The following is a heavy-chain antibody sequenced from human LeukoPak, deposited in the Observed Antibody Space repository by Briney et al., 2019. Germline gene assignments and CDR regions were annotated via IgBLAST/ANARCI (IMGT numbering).Heavy chain of an antibody. CDR3: ARQYYYDSSGFPLDY. V-gene: IGHV4-59*08. CDR1: GGSISSYY. J-gene: IGHJ4*02. D-gene: IGHD3-22*01. Sequence: PSETLSLTCTVSGGSISSYYWSWIRQPPGKGLEWIGYIYYSGSTNYNPSLKSRVTISVDTSKNQFSLKLNSVTAADTAVYYCARQYYYDSSGFPLDYWGQGTLVTVSS. CDR2: IYYSGST.